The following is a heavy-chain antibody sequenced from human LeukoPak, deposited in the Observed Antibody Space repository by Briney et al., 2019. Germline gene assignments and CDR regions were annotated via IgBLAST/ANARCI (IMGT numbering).Heavy chain of an antibody. V-gene: IGHV4-34*01. Sequence: SETLTLTCGVYGGSFSGYHWSWICQPPGKGLEWIAEINDRGSTNYNPSLKSRVTISMDTSKNQFSLKLSSVTAADTAVYYCARTYCSSTTCFVVAFDIWGRGTMVTVSS. J-gene: IGHJ3*02. CDR3: ARTYCSSTTCFVVAFDI. CDR1: GGSFSGYH. CDR2: INDRGST. D-gene: IGHD2-2*01.